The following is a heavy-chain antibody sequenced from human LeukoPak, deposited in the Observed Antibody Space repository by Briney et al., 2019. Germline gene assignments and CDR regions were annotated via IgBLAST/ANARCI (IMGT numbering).Heavy chain of an antibody. V-gene: IGHV1-46*01. CDR3: ARGIWFGELLSRGKNRDY. J-gene: IGHJ4*02. CDR1: GYTFTSYY. D-gene: IGHD3-10*01. Sequence: ASVKVSCKASGYTFTSYYMHWVRQAPGQGLEWMGIINPSGGSTSYAQKFQGRVTMTRDTSTSTVYMELSSLRSEDTAVYYCARGIWFGELLSRGKNRDYWGQGTLVTVSS. CDR2: INPSGGST.